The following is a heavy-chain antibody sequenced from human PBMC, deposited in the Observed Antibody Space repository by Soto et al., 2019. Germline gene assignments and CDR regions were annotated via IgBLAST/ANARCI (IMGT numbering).Heavy chain of an antibody. V-gene: IGHV3-23*01. D-gene: IGHD1-26*01. CDR1: GFTFSGYA. CDR2: ISGGAGST. J-gene: IGHJ2*01. Sequence: GGSLRLSCAASGFTFSGYAMSWVRQAPGKGLEWVSTISGGAGSTYYADSVKGRFTISRDNSKNTLYLQMNSLRAKDTAVYYCAKDQAGYLNWYFDLWGRGTLVTVSS. CDR3: AKDQAGYLNWYFDL.